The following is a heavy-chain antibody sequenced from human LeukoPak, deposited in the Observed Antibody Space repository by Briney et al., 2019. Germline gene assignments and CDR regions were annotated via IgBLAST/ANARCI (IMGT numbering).Heavy chain of an antibody. CDR3: AKDLIASGRGYSYGTLDY. CDR2: IRYDGSNK. CDR1: GFTFSSYG. V-gene: IGHV3-30*02. J-gene: IGHJ4*02. Sequence: PGGSLRLSCAASGFTFSSYGMHWVRQAPGKGLEWVAFIRYDGSNKYYADSVKGRFTISRDNSKNTLYLQMNSLRAEDTAVYYCAKDLIASGRGYSYGTLDYWGQGTLVTVSS. D-gene: IGHD5-18*01.